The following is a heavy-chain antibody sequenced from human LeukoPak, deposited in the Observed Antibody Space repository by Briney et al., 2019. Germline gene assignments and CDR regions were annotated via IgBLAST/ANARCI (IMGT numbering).Heavy chain of an antibody. CDR2: ISYDGSNK. CDR1: GFSFSSYG. J-gene: IGHJ6*03. Sequence: PGGSLRLSCAASGFSFSSYGMHWVRQAPGKGLEWVAVISYDGSNKYYADSVKGRFTISRDNSKNTLYLQMNSLRAEDTAVYYCARSGAWLRYYYMDVWGKGTTVTISS. V-gene: IGHV3-30*03. D-gene: IGHD5-12*01. CDR3: ARSGAWLRYYYMDV.